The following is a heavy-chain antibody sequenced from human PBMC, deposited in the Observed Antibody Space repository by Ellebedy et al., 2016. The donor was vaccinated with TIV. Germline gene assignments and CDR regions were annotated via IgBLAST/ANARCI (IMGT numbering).Heavy chain of an antibody. Sequence: SETLSLTXSVSNGSLSSGGYYWAWIRQPPGKGLEWIGSVYHSGSTYYNSSLKSRVTISVDSSNNQFSLKLTSVTAADTAVYYRARLGRITLFARNPWFDPWGQGTLVTVSA. J-gene: IGHJ5*02. CDR3: ARLGRITLFARNPWFDP. V-gene: IGHV4-39*01. D-gene: IGHD3-3*01. CDR2: VYHSGST. CDR1: NGSLSSGGYY.